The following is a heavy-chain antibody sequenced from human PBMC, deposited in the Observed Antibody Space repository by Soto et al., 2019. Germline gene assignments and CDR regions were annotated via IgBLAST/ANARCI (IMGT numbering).Heavy chain of an antibody. CDR2: ISTSSSYT. CDR1: GFTFSDHY. CDR3: ARVRLTGYFDY. V-gene: IGHV3-11*05. J-gene: IGHJ4*02. Sequence: PGGSLRLSCVASGFTFSDHYMTWIRQAPGKGLEWLSYISTSSSYTNYADSVKGRFTISRDNAMNSLYLQMNSLRAEDTAVYYCARVRLTGYFDYWGQGTLVTVSS.